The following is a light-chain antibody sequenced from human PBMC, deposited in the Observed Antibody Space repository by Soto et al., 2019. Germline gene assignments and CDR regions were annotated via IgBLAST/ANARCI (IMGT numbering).Light chain of an antibody. J-gene: IGKJ5*01. V-gene: IGKV3D-15*01. CDR3: QQYHNWPIT. CDR2: DAS. CDR1: QSVSSN. Sequence: EIVMTKFPSTLSVSPGDRASFSCWASQSVSSNLAWYQQKPGQAPRLLIYDASTRATGIPARFSGSGSGTDFTLTISGLQSEDFAVYSCQQYHNWPITFGQGTRLEIK.